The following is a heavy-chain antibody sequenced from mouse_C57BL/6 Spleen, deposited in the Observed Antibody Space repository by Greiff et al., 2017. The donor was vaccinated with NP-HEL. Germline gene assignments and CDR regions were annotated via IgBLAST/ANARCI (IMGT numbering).Heavy chain of an antibody. J-gene: IGHJ3*01. Sequence: VQLQQSGPELVKPGASVKISCKASGYAFSSSWMNWVKQRPGQGLEWIGRIYPGDGDTNYNGKFKGKATLTADKSSSTAYMQLSSLTSEDSAVYFCARSWFAYWGQGTLVTVSA. CDR2: IYPGDGDT. V-gene: IGHV1-82*01. CDR3: ARSWFAY. CDR1: GYAFSSSW.